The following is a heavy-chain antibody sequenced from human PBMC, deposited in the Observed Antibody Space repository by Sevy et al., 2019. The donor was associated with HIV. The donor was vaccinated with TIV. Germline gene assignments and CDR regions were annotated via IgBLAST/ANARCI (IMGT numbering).Heavy chain of an antibody. CDR1: GFTFKNYW. J-gene: IGHJ4*02. CDR3: ARSAEDGPQLVSYGELLSNFYY. CDR2: MKPDGSGK. V-gene: IGHV3-7*01. Sequence: GGSLRLSCVASGFTFKNYWLNWVRQAPGKGLEWVANMKPDGSGKYYSDSVKGRFTISKDNAKNWLFLQMNSLRVEDTVVYYCARSAEDGPQLVSYGELLSNFYYWGQGNLVTVSS. D-gene: IGHD3-10*01.